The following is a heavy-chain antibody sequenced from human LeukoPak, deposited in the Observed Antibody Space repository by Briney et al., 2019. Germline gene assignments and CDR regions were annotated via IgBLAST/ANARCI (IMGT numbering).Heavy chain of an antibody. CDR3: AKETETQGYFRLYYFDY. CDR2: ISWNSGSI. J-gene: IGHJ4*02. V-gene: IGHV3-9*01. D-gene: IGHD3-22*01. Sequence: GGSLRLSCAASGFTFNSYSMNWVRQAPGKGLEWVSGISWNSGSIDYADTVKGRFTISRDNAKNSLYLQMNSLRTEDTALYYCAKETETQGYFRLYYFDYWGQGTLVTVSS. CDR1: GFTFNSYS.